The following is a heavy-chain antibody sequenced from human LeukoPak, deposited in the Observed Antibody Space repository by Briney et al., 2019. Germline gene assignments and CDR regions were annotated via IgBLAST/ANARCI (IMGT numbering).Heavy chain of an antibody. CDR2: IYHSGST. V-gene: IGHV4-38-2*01. CDR3: ARRFVSGTTDAVDY. Sequence: SETLSLTCAVSGYSIRSGYYWGWIRQPPGKGLEWIGSIYHSGSTYYNPSLKSRVTISVDTSKNQFSLRLSSVTAADTAVYYCARRFVSGTTDAVDYWGQGTLVTVSS. D-gene: IGHD1-7*01. J-gene: IGHJ4*02. CDR1: GYSIRSGYY.